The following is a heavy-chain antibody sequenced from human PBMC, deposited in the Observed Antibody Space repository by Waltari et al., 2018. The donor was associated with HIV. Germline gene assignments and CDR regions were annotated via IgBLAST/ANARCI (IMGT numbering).Heavy chain of an antibody. J-gene: IGHJ5*02. CDR2: IIHSGST. Sequence: QVQLQQWGAGLLKPPETLSLTCAVYGGSFSAYYGSWIRQPPGKGLGWIGEIIHSGSTNYNPSLKSRVTISVDTSKNQFSLKLSSVTAADTAVYYCARASTQGGYCSSTSCYTQWFDPWGQGTLVTVSS. D-gene: IGHD2-2*02. V-gene: IGHV4-34*12. CDR3: ARASTQGGYCSSTSCYTQWFDP. CDR1: GGSFSAYY.